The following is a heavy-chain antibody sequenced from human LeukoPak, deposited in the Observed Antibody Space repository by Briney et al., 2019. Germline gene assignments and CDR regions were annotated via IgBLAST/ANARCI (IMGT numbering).Heavy chain of an antibody. V-gene: IGHV1-2*02. CDR2: INPNSGGT. J-gene: IGHJ4*02. D-gene: IGHD2-21*02. Sequence: GASVTVSFKASGYTFTGNHMHWVRQAPGQGLEWMGWINPNSGGTNYAQKFQGRVIMTRDTSISTAYMELSRLGSDDTAVYYCARGGSTDSIHSCGGNCYFLDYWGQGTLVTVSS. CDR1: GYTFTGNH. CDR3: ARGGSTDSIHSCGGNCYFLDY.